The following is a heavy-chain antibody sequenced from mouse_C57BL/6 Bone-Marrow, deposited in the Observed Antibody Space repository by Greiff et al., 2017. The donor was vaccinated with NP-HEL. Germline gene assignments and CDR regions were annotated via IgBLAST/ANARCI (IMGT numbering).Heavy chain of an antibody. CDR2: IYPRSGNT. CDR3: ARRRGPWFAY. Sequence: QVQLKESGAELARPGASVKLSCKASGYTFTSYGISWVKQRTGQGLEWIGEIYPRSGNTYYNEKFKGKATLTADKSSSTAYMELRSLTSEDSAVYFCARRRGPWFAYWGQGTLVTVSA. V-gene: IGHV1-81*01. J-gene: IGHJ3*01. CDR1: GYTFTSYG.